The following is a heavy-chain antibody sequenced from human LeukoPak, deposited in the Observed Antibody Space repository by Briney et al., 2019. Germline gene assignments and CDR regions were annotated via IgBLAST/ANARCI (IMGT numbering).Heavy chain of an antibody. V-gene: IGHV3-21*01. CDR3: ARDRVAGTCYFDY. J-gene: IGHJ4*02. CDR2: ISSSSSYI. D-gene: IGHD6-19*01. Sequence: PGRSLRLSCAASGFTFSSYSMNWVRQAPGKGLEWVSSISSSSSYIYYADSVKGRFTISRDNAKNSLYLQMNSLRAEDTAVYYCARDRVAGTCYFDYWGQGTLVTVSS. CDR1: GFTFSSYS.